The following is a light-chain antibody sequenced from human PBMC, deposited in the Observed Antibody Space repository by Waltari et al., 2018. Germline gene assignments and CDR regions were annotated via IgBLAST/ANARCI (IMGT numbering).Light chain of an antibody. J-gene: IGLJ3*02. CDR1: SSNIGDNH. Sequence: QSVVTQPPSASGTPGQRVTISCSGSSSNIGDNHVYWYQQVPGTAPKLLVPPNTERPQGVPARFTGSKSGTAASLAIDGLRYEDEADYYCASWDDKLNALVIGGGTRLTVL. V-gene: IGLV1-47*01. CDR2: PNT. CDR3: ASWDDKLNALV.